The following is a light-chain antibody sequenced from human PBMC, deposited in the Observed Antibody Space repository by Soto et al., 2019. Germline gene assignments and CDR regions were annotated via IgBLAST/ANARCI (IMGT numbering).Light chain of an antibody. CDR3: QQRSTWPPWT. CDR2: DAS. J-gene: IGKJ1*01. V-gene: IGKV3-11*01. CDR1: QSVSSY. Sequence: EIVLTQSPATLSLSPGERATLSCRASQSVSSYLAWYQQKPGQAPRLLIYDASNRATGIPARFSGSGSWANFTLSSSSLEAEDFAVYCGQQRSTWPPWTVGQGNKVEIK.